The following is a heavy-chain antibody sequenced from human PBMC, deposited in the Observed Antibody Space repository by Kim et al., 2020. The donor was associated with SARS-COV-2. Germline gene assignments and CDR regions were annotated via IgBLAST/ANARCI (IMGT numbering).Heavy chain of an antibody. CDR3: ARSVGRDGYNYEA. D-gene: IGHD5-12*01. J-gene: IGHJ4*02. V-gene: IGHV3-53*04. Sequence: YADSVKGRFTISRHNSKNTLYLQMNSLRAEDTAVYYCARSVGRDGYNYEAWGQGTLVTVSS.